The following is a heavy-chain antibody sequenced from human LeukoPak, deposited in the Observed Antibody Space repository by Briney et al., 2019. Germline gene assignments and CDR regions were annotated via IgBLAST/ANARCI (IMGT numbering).Heavy chain of an antibody. Sequence: GASVKVSCKASGYTFTSYDINWVRQATGQGLEWMGWMNPNSGNTGHAQKFQGRVTITRNTSISTAYMELSSLRSEDTAVYYCARGQDIVVVPAARLDYNWFDPWGQGTLVTVSS. D-gene: IGHD2-2*01. J-gene: IGHJ5*02. CDR1: GYTFTSYD. CDR2: MNPNSGNT. V-gene: IGHV1-8*03. CDR3: ARGQDIVVVPAARLDYNWFDP.